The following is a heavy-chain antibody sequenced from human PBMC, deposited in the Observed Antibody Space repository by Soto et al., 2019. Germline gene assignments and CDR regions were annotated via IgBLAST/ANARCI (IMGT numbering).Heavy chain of an antibody. CDR3: ARDCPLGDYTRGSYYYGMDV. CDR2: IYYSVST. Sequence: QVQLQESGPGLVKPSQTLSLTCTVSGGSISSGDYYWSWIRQPPGKVLEWIGYIYYSVSTYYNPSLKSRVTMSVDTSKNQLSLKLSSVTAADTAVYYCARDCPLGDYTRGSYYYGMDVWGQGTTVTVSS. V-gene: IGHV4-30-4*01. D-gene: IGHD4-17*01. J-gene: IGHJ6*02. CDR1: GGSISSGDYY.